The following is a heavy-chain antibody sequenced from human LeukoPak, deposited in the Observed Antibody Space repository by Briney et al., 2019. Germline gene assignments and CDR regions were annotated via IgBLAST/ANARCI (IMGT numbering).Heavy chain of an antibody. J-gene: IGHJ4*02. D-gene: IGHD3-16*02. CDR1: GFTFSSYA. Sequence: GGSLRLSCAASGFTFSSYAMSWVRQAPGKGLEWVSAISGSGGSTYYADSAKGRFTISRDNSKNTLYLQMNSLRAEDTAVYYCAKGTLTFGGVIVQPFDYWGQGTLVTVSS. CDR2: ISGSGGST. V-gene: IGHV3-23*01. CDR3: AKGTLTFGGVIVQPFDY.